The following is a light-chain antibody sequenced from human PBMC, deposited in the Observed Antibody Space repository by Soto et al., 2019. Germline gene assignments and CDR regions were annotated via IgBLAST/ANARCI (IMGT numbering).Light chain of an antibody. V-gene: IGKV3-20*01. CDR2: DAS. CDR1: QSVSSY. CDR3: QQYGGSPLIT. Sequence: EIVLTQSPDTLSLSPGERATLSCRASQSVSSYLAWYQQKPGPAPRLLMYDASNRATGIPARFSGSGSGTDFTLTISRLEPEDFAVYYCQQYGGSPLITFGQGTRLEIK. J-gene: IGKJ5*01.